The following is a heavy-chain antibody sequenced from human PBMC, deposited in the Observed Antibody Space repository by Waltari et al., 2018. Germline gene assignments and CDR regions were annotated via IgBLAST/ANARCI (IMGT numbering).Heavy chain of an antibody. CDR2: IYYTGST. CDR3: ARWASAWRAFEI. Sequence: QVQLQESGPGLVKSSETLSLTCGVSGVSLSNNFWNWIRQPPGKPLEWIGYIYYTGSTKYNPSLKSRVTMSLDTSKNEVSLRLTSVIATDTAVYYCARWASAWRAFEIWGQGTTVTVSS. CDR1: GVSLSNNF. V-gene: IGHV4-59*08. D-gene: IGHD3-16*01. J-gene: IGHJ3*02.